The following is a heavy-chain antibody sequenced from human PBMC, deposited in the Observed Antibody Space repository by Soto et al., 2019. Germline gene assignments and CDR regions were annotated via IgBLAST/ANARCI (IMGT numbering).Heavy chain of an antibody. J-gene: IGHJ4*02. V-gene: IGHV2-5*02. CDR3: GHRPSNSWYFVY. CDR1: GFSLTTTGVG. CDR2: IYWDDDK. D-gene: IGHD6-13*01. Sequence: QITLKESGASLMKPTQTLTLTCTFSGFSLTTTGVGVGWIRQPPGKALEGLALIYWDDDKRYTPSLKNRLTNSKDTSKKQVVLTMTDMDPVDTATYYCGHRPSNSWYFVYWGQGILVTVSS.